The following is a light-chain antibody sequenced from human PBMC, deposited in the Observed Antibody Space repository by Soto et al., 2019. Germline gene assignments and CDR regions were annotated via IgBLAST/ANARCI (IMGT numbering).Light chain of an antibody. CDR1: QCVNDY. Sequence: EIVLTQSPATLSLSPGERATLSCRASQCVNDYLAWYQQKPGQAPRLLIYGASNRATGIPLRFSGSGSGTDFTLTISSLEPEDFAVYYCQHRGRWPRTFGQGTKLEIK. CDR3: QHRGRWPRT. CDR2: GAS. V-gene: IGKV3-11*01. J-gene: IGKJ2*01.